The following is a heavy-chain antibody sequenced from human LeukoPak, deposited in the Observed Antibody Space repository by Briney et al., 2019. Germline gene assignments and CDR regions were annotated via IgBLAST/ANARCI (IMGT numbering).Heavy chain of an antibody. Sequence: SETLSLTCTVSGGAISSGDYYWSWIRQPPGKGLEWIGYIYYSGSTYYNPSLKSRVTISVDTSKNQFSLKLSSVTAADTAVYYCARDGSYYFDYWGQGTLVTVSS. D-gene: IGHD1-26*01. V-gene: IGHV4-30-4*01. CDR3: ARDGSYYFDY. CDR1: GGAISSGDYY. J-gene: IGHJ4*02. CDR2: IYYSGST.